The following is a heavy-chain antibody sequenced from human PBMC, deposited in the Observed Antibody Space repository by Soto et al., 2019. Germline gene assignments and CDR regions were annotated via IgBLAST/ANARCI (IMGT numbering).Heavy chain of an antibody. Sequence: QVQLVESGGGVVQPGRSLRLSCTASGFTFSNYGMHWVRQAPGKGLEWVAVISNDGSREYYADSLKGRFTISRDNSENTLSLQMNSLRGEDTAVYYCANDYDFWSGPDYWGQGTLVTVSS. V-gene: IGHV3-30*18. CDR2: ISNDGSRE. CDR1: GFTFSNYG. CDR3: ANDYDFWSGPDY. J-gene: IGHJ4*02. D-gene: IGHD3-3*01.